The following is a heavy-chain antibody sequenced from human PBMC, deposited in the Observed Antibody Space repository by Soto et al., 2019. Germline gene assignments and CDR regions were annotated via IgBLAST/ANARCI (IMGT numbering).Heavy chain of an antibody. CDR1: GYSFTSYW. Sequence: PGESLKISCKGSGYSFTSYWISLVRQMPGKGLEWMGRIDPSDSYTNYSPSFQGHVTISADKSISTAYLQWSSLKASDTAMYYCATQYCSGGSCYSPNYYYYYGMDVWGQGTTVTVSS. D-gene: IGHD2-15*01. CDR2: IDPSDSYT. J-gene: IGHJ6*02. CDR3: ATQYCSGGSCYSPNYYYYYGMDV. V-gene: IGHV5-10-1*01.